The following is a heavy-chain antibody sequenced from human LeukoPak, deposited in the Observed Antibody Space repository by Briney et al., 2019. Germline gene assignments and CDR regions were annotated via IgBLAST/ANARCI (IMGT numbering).Heavy chain of an antibody. CDR3: ERKHPNYGDYVLSY. J-gene: IGHJ4*02. V-gene: IGHV1-69*05. D-gene: IGHD4-17*01. CDR2: IIPIFGTA. Sequence: ASVTLSCKASGGTFTSYAISWVRQPPGQGLEWMGRIIPIFGTANYAQKFQGRVTSATDEFTSTAYMELSRLSTVNTAVSICERKHPNYGDYVLSYWGQGTLVTVSS. CDR1: GGTFTSYA.